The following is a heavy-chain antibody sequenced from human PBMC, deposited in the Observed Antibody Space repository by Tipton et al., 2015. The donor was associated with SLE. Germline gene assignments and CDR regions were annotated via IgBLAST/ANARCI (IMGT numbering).Heavy chain of an antibody. CDR1: GDSISSNSYY. J-gene: IGHJ4*02. V-gene: IGHV4-39*07. Sequence: TLSLTCTVSGDSISSNSYYWGWIRRPPGKGLEWIGTFYYSEDTYRNPSLNRRVTISVDTSKNQFSLKLSSVTAADTAVYYCAAISDFWSCYWNGHFDSWGQGALVTVSS. CDR3: AAISDFWSCYWNGHFDS. D-gene: IGHD3-3*01. CDR2: FYYSEDT.